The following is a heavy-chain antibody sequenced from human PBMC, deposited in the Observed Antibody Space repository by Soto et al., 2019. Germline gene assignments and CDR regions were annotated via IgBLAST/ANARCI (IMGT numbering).Heavy chain of an antibody. CDR1: GYTFTGYY. CDR2: INPNSGGT. Sequence: ASVKVSCRASGYTFTGYYMHGVRQAPGQGLEWMGWINPNSGGTNYAQKFQGWVTMTRDTSISTAYMDLSRLRSDDTAVYYCARDRSSRSWYEGFASWGPGILVSFSS. D-gene: IGHD6-13*01. CDR3: ARDRSSRSWYEGFAS. V-gene: IGHV1-2*04. J-gene: IGHJ4*02.